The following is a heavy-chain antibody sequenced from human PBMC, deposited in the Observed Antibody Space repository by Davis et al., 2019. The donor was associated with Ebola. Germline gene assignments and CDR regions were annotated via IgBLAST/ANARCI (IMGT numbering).Heavy chain of an antibody. CDR1: GFTFSSYS. V-gene: IGHV3-21*01. Sequence: GGSLRLSCAASGFTFSSYSMNWVRQAPGKGLEWVSSISSSSSYIYYADSVKGRFTISRDNAKNSLYLQMNSLRAEDTAVYYCARGGPIGYCNGGSCYEDYWGQGTLVTVSS. CDR3: ARGGPIGYCNGGSCYEDY. J-gene: IGHJ4*02. CDR2: ISSSSSYI. D-gene: IGHD2-15*01.